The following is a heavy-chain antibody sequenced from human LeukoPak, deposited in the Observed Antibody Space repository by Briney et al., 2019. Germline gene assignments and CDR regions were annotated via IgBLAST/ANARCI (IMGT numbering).Heavy chain of an antibody. CDR1: GFTFSSYG. Sequence: PGGSLRLSCAASGFTFSSYGMHWVRQAPGKGLEWVAVISYDGSNKYYADSVKGRFTISRDNSKNTLYLQMNSLRAEDTAVYYCAKDRRSLSLAVAGTVIGYWGQRTLVTVSS. J-gene: IGHJ4*02. CDR2: ISYDGSNK. D-gene: IGHD6-19*01. V-gene: IGHV3-30*18. CDR3: AKDRRSLSLAVAGTVIGY.